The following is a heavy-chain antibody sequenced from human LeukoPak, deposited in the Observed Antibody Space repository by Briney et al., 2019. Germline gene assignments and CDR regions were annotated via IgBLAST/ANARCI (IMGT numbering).Heavy chain of an antibody. CDR2: IISICGTA. J-gene: IGHJ4*02. V-gene: IGHV1-69*13. CDR1: GYTFTSYD. D-gene: IGHD3-10*01. CDR3: ARGRYYGRFDY. Sequence: GASVKVSCKASGYTFTSYDITWVRQAPGQGLEWMGGIISICGTANYAQKFQGRVTITADESTSTAYMELSSLRSEDTAVYYCARGRYYGRFDYWGQGTLVTVSS.